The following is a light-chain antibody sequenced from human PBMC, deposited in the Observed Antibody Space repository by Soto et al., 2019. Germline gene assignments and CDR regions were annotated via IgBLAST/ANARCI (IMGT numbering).Light chain of an antibody. CDR1: SSDIGGYNY. J-gene: IGLJ3*02. Sequence: QSALTQPASVSVSPGQSITISCTGTSSDIGGYNYVSWYQQRPGKAPKLIIYEVSNRPSGVSNRFSGSKSGNTASLTISGLQAEDEADYYCSSYTSSSTLNWVFGGGTKLTVL. CDR3: SSYTSSSTLNWV. CDR2: EVS. V-gene: IGLV2-14*01.